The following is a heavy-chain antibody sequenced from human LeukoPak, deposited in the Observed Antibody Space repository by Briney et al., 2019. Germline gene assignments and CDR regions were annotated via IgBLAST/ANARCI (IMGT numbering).Heavy chain of an antibody. D-gene: IGHD3-22*01. V-gene: IGHV3-21*01. CDR3: TRANFYDSRGYHYYFDY. CDR1: GFTFSSYS. Sequence: GGSLRLSCAASGFTFSSYSMNWVRQAPGKGLEWVSAISSSGRYIYYADSVKGRFTISRENAEKSVYLQMNDLTAGDTAVYYCTRANFYDSRGYHYYFDYWGQGIQVTVSS. J-gene: IGHJ4*02. CDR2: ISSSGRYI.